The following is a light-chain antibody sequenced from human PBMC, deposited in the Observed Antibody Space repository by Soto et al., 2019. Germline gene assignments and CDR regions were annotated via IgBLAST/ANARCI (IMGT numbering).Light chain of an antibody. V-gene: IGLV2-14*01. CDR3: GSYTSDSTWV. CDR2: EVT. CDR1: TRDVGGYNY. Sequence: QSALTQPASVSGSPGQSISIPPPRTTRDVGGYNYVSWYQQHPGRAPKLIIYEVTNRPSGVSHRFSGSKNANTASLTISGLQAEEEADYYCGSYTSDSTWVFGGGTKLTVL. J-gene: IGLJ3*02.